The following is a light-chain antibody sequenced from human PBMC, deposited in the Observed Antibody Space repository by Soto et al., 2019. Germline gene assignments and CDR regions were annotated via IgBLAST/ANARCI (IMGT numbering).Light chain of an antibody. CDR1: ESISSN. CDR3: QQYKSYWT. Sequence: EIVMTQSPAILSVSPGERATLSCRANESISSNLAWYQQKPGRAPRLLIYAAATRATGVPARFSGSGSGADFTLTINSLQSEDFAVYYCQQYKSYWTFGQGTKVEIK. V-gene: IGKV3-15*01. J-gene: IGKJ1*01. CDR2: AAA.